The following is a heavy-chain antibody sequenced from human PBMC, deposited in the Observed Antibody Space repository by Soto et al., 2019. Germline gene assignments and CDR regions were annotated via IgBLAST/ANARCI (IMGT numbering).Heavy chain of an antibody. D-gene: IGHD4-17*01. Sequence: SETLSLTCTVSGGSIRSYCWTWIRQPPGKGLEWIGYIYNSGSTNYNPSLKSRVTISVDTSKNQFSLKLSSVTAADTAVYYCARGTTVTTNYYYMDVWGKGTTVTVSS. J-gene: IGHJ6*03. CDR1: GGSIRSYC. V-gene: IGHV4-59*01. CDR3: ARGTTVTTNYYYMDV. CDR2: IYNSGST.